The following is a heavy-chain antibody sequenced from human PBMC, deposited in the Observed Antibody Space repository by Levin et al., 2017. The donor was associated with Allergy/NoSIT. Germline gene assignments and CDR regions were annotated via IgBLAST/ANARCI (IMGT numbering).Heavy chain of an antibody. CDR2: INPNSGGT. D-gene: IGHD3-16*02. Sequence: ASVKVSCKASGYTFTGYYMHWVRQAPGQGLEWMGWINPNSGGTNYAQKFQGRVTMTRDTSISTAYMELSRLRSDDTAVYYCARLAQRARLGELSSPFGCWGQGTLVTVSS. CDR3: ARLAQRARLGELSSPFGC. CDR1: GYTFTGYY. V-gene: IGHV1-2*02. J-gene: IGHJ4*02.